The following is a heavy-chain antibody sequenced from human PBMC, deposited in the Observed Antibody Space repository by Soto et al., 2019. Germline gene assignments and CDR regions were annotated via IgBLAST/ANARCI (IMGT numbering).Heavy chain of an antibody. CDR1: GGTFSCYA. D-gene: IGHD3-10*01. Sequence: SVKVSCKASGGTFSCYAISWVRQAPGQGLEWMGGIIPIFGTANYAQKFQGRVTINEDESTSTAYMELSSLRSEDTAVYYCARGIPMVRGPNPYYYGMDVWGQGTTVTVSS. CDR3: ARGIPMVRGPNPYYYGMDV. J-gene: IGHJ6*02. V-gene: IGHV1-69*13. CDR2: IIPIFGTA.